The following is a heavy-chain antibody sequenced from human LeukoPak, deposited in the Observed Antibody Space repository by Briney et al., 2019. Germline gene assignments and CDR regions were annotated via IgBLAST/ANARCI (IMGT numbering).Heavy chain of an antibody. CDR3: ARDIIAYCGGDCYSGYYYGMDV. Sequence: SETLSLTCTVSGGSISSSSYYWGWIRQPPGKGLEWIGSIYYSGSTYYNPSLKSRVTISVDTSKNQFSLKLSSVTAADTAVYYCARDIIAYCGGDCYSGYYYGMDVWGQGTTVTVSS. J-gene: IGHJ6*02. CDR1: GGSISSSSYY. V-gene: IGHV4-39*07. D-gene: IGHD2-21*02. CDR2: IYYSGST.